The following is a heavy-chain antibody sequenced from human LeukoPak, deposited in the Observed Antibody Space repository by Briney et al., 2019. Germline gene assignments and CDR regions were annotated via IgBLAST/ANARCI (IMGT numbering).Heavy chain of an antibody. V-gene: IGHV4-59*01. Sequence: PSETLSLTCTVSGGSISSYYWSWIRQPPGKGLEWIGYIYYSGSTNYNPSLKSRVTISVDTSKNQFSPKLSSVTAADTAVYYCARADGNYYGSGSYYNGDYFDYWGQGTLVTVSS. CDR3: ARADGNYYGSGSYYNGDYFDY. CDR2: IYYSGST. D-gene: IGHD3-10*01. CDR1: GGSISSYY. J-gene: IGHJ4*02.